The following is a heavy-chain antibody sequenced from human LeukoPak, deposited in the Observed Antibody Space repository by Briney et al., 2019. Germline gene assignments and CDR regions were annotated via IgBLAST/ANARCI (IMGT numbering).Heavy chain of an antibody. CDR3: ARDPLNHQRGYSGYDSDNWFDP. CDR1: GFTFSSYA. J-gene: IGHJ5*02. D-gene: IGHD5-12*01. V-gene: IGHV3-30*04. Sequence: GGSLRLSCAASGFTFSSYAMHWFRQAPGKGLEWVAVISYDGSNKYYADSVKGRFTISRDNSKNTLYLQMNSLRAEDTAVYYCARDPLNHQRGYSGYDSDNWFDPWGQGTLVTVSS. CDR2: ISYDGSNK.